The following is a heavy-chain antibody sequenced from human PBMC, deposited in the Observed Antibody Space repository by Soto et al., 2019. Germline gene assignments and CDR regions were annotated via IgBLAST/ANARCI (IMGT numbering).Heavy chain of an antibody. V-gene: IGHV3-33*01. CDR1: GFTFSSYG. CDR3: ARDLTASLRSGSLDY. Sequence: QVQLVESGGGVVQPGRSLRLSCAASGFTFSSYGMHWVRQAPGKGLEWVAVIWYDGSNKYYADSVKGRFTISRDNSKNTLYLQMNSRIAEDTAVYYCARDLTASLRSGSLDYWGQGTLVTVSS. CDR2: IWYDGSNK. J-gene: IGHJ4*02. D-gene: IGHD1-26*01.